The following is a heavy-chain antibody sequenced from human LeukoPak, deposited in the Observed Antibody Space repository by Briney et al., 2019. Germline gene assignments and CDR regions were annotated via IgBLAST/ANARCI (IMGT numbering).Heavy chain of an antibody. V-gene: IGHV3-11*01. D-gene: IGHD2-2*01. CDR1: GFPFSDYY. J-gene: IGHJ6*02. CDR3: ARGFDCSTTSCSCMDV. Sequence: PGGSLGLSCVASGFPFSDYYMSWIRQAPGKGLDWVSYISGSGGKIYYADSVKGRFTISRDNAKSSLYLQMNSLRAEDTAVYYCARGFDCSTTSCSCMDVWGQGTTVTVSS. CDR2: ISGSGGKI.